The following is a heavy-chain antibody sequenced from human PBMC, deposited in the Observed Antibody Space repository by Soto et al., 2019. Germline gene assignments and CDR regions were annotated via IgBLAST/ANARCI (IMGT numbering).Heavy chain of an antibody. J-gene: IGHJ5*02. D-gene: IGHD6-13*01. CDR2: ISYDGSKK. CDR1: GFTFSSYG. V-gene: IGHV3-30*18. CDR3: AKDSGFWQQLRWFDP. Sequence: PGGSLRLSCAASGFTFSSYGMHWVRQAPGKGLEWVAVISYDGSKKYYADSVKGRFTISRDNSKNTLYLQMNSLRVEDTAVYYCAKDSGFWQQLRWFDPWGQGTLVTVSS.